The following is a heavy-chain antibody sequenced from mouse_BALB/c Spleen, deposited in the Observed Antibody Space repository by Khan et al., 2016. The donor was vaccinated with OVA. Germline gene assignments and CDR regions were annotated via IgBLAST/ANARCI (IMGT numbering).Heavy chain of an antibody. V-gene: IGHV3-2*02. CDR2: LSYSGNN. CDR3: ARIYGGDIDY. J-gene: IGHJ2*01. CDR1: GYSITSDYA. D-gene: IGHD3-3*01. Sequence: EVQLVESGPGLVKPSQSLSLTCTVTGYSITSDYAWNWIRQFPGNKLEWMGYLSYSGNNKYNPSLKSRISITRDTSEHQFFLKLNSVTSEETTTYYCARIYGGDIDYWGQGTTLTVSS.